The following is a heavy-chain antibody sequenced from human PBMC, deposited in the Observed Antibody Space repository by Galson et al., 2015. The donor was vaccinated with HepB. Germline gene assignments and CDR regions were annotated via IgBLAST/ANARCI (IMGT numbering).Heavy chain of an antibody. Sequence: SLRLSCAVSGFTFSRHAFHWVRQAPGRGLEWVALISSDYTSKFYADSVKGRLTISRDNSKDTVYLQLNSLRDEDTAVYYCASDFDGSGSFYNMLGYWGQGTMVTVSS. CDR2: ISSDYTSK. J-gene: IGHJ4*02. CDR1: GFTFSRHA. D-gene: IGHD3-10*01. V-gene: IGHV3-30*07. CDR3: ASDFDGSGSFYNMLGY.